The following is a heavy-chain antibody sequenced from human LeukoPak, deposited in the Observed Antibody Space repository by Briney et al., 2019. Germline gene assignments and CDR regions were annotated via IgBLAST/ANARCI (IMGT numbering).Heavy chain of an antibody. Sequence: GRSLRLSCAASGFTFDDYAMHWVRQAPGKGLEWVSGINWNSGSIDYADSVKGRFIMSRDNAKNSLYLQMNSLRAEDTAIYYCAKDGSTSGRQRHFHSWGQGTLVTVS. CDR3: AKDGSTSGRQRHFHS. CDR2: INWNSGSI. J-gene: IGHJ4*02. CDR1: GFTFDDYA. D-gene: IGHD3-10*01. V-gene: IGHV3-9*01.